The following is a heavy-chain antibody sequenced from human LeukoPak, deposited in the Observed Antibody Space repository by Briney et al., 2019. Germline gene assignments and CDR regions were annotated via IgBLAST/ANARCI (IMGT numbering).Heavy chain of an antibody. V-gene: IGHV3-53*04. CDR2: IYSGGST. D-gene: IGHD3-22*01. CDR1: GFTVSSNY. Sequence: GGSLRLSCAASGFTVSSNYMSWVRQAPGKGLEWVSVIYSGGSTYYADSVKGRFTISRHNSKNTLYLQMNSLRAEDTAVYYCARARGSGYYYDSSGFAPFALYFDYWGQGTLVTVSS. J-gene: IGHJ4*02. CDR3: ARARGSGYYYDSSGFAPFALYFDY.